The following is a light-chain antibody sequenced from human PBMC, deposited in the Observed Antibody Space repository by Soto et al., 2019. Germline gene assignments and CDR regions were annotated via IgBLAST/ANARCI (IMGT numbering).Light chain of an antibody. CDR3: QQYGSAST. Sequence: IVLTQSPGTLSLSPGERATLSCRASQTISSSSLAWYQQKGGQAPRLLIYGASSRATGIPDRFSGSGSGTDFTLTISRLEPDDFAVYYCQQYGSASTFGQGTRRE. V-gene: IGKV3-20*01. CDR2: GAS. J-gene: IGKJ5*01. CDR1: QTISSSS.